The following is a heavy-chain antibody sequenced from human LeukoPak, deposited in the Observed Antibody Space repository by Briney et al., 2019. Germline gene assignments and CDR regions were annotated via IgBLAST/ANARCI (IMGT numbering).Heavy chain of an antibody. CDR3: ARSGRMATIHGWSYYFDY. CDR2: IYYSGST. V-gene: IGHV4-39*07. J-gene: IGHJ4*02. D-gene: IGHD5-24*01. CDR1: GGSISSSSYY. Sequence: NPSETLSLTCTVSGGSISSSSYYWGWIRQPPGKGLEWIGSIYYSGSTYYNPSLKSRVTISVDTSKNQFSLKLSSVTAADTAVYYCARSGRMATIHGWSYYFDYWGQGTLVTVSS.